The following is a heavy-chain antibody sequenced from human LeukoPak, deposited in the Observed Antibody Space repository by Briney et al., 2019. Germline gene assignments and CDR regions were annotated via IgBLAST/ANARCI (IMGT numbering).Heavy chain of an antibody. D-gene: IGHD3-22*01. J-gene: IGHJ4*02. Sequence: PSETLSLTCAVYGGSFGGYYWSWIRQPPGKGLEWIGEINHSGSTNYNPSLKSRVTISVDTSKKQFSLKLSSVTAADTAVYYCVTYYFDSSGPKKNYWGQGTLVTVSS. CDR1: GGSFGGYY. CDR2: INHSGST. CDR3: VTYYFDSSGPKKNY. V-gene: IGHV4-34*01.